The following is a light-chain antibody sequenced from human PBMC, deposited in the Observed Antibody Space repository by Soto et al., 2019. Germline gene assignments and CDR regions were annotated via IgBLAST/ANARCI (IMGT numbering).Light chain of an antibody. Sequence: EIVLTQSPATLSLSPGERATLSCRASQSLSSYLAWYQQNPGQAPRLLIYDASNRATGIPDRFSGSGSGTDFTLTISSLEPEDFAVYYCQQRSNWPLTFGGGTKV. CDR1: QSLSSY. V-gene: IGKV3-11*01. CDR3: QQRSNWPLT. CDR2: DAS. J-gene: IGKJ4*01.